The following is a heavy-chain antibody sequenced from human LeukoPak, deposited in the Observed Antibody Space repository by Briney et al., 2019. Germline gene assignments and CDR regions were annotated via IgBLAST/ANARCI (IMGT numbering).Heavy chain of an antibody. V-gene: IGHV3-33*01. CDR2: IWYDGSNK. D-gene: IGHD5-24*01. CDR3: ARDMAITSADY. CDR1: GFTFSSYG. J-gene: IGHJ4*02. Sequence: GGSLRLSCAASGFTFSSYGMHWVRQAPGKGLEWVAVIWYDGSNKYYGDSVKGRFTISRENSKNTLYLQMNSLRVEDTAVYYCARDMAITSADYWGQGTLVTVSS.